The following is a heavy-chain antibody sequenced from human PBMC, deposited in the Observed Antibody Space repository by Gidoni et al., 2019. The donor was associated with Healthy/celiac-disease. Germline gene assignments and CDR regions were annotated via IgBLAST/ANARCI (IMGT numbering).Heavy chain of an antibody. D-gene: IGHD1-26*01. CDR1: GSSFTSYW. V-gene: IGHV5-51*01. Sequence: EVQLVQSGAEVTQPGESMKISCTGSGSSFTSYWIGWVRQMPGKGLEWMGIIYPGDSDTRYSPSFQGQVTISADKSISTAYLQWSSLKASDTAMYYCARPHISGSYLGDAFDIWGQGTMVTRLF. CDR3: ARPHISGSYLGDAFDI. CDR2: IYPGDSDT. J-gene: IGHJ3*02.